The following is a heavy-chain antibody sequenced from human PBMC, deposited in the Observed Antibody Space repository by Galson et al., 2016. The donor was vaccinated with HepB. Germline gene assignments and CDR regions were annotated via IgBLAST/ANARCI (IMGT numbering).Heavy chain of an antibody. D-gene: IGHD4-17*01. Sequence: SLRLSCAASGFTFSDYYMSWIRQAPGKGLEWVSYISNSGNTKYYADSVKGRFTISRDNSKSTLYLQMNSLRAEDTAVYYCATSYGDNYYRYFDYWGQGTLVTVSS. CDR3: ATSYGDNYYRYFDY. CDR1: GFTFSDYY. J-gene: IGHJ4*02. V-gene: IGHV3-11*04. CDR2: ISNSGNTK.